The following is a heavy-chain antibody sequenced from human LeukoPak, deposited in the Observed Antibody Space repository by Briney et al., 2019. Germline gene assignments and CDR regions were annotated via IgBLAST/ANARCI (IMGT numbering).Heavy chain of an antibody. CDR1: GGSLSSGGYY. CDR2: IYYSGST. CDR3: ARFSSICTNGVCLQPNFHY. D-gene: IGHD2-8*01. J-gene: IGHJ4*02. Sequence: SQTLSLTCTVSGGSLSSGGYYWSWIRQHPGTGLEWIGYIYYSGSTYYNPSLKSRVAISVDRSKNHFCLNLSSVTAADTTVWYCARFSSICTNGVCLQPNFHYWGKGTRHSVSS. V-gene: IGHV4-31*03.